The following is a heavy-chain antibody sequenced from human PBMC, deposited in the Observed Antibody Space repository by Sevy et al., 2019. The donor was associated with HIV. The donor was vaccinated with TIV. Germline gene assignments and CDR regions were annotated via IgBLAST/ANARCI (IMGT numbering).Heavy chain of an antibody. J-gene: IGHJ4*02. Sequence: GGSLRLSCAASGFTFSRYWMHWVRQIPGKGLVWVSLIVSDGNSTAYADSVRGRFIISRDNAKNTLYLQMNSLRVEDTAVYYCARAAYYCSTTSCYIDYWGQGTLVTVSS. CDR3: ARAAYYCSTTSCYIDY. CDR1: GFTFSRYW. CDR2: IVSDGNST. D-gene: IGHD2-2*02. V-gene: IGHV3-74*01.